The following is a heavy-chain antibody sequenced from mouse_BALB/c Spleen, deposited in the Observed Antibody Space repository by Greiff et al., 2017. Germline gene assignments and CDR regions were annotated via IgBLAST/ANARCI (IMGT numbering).Heavy chain of an antibody. V-gene: IGHV3-1*02. Sequence: EVQGVESGPELVKPSQSLSLTCTVTGYSITSGYSWHWIRQLPGNNLEWMGYIHYSGSTNYNPSLKSRISITRDTSKNQFFLQLNSVTTEDTATYYCARCYRYDAWFAYWGQGTLVTVSA. D-gene: IGHD2-14*01. J-gene: IGHJ3*01. CDR1: GYSITSGYS. CDR3: ARCYRYDAWFAY. CDR2: IHYSGST.